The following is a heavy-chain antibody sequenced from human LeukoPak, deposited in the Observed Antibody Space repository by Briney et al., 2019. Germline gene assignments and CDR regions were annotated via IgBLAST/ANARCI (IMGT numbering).Heavy chain of an antibody. CDR3: ARRLAAPGRHFDY. J-gene: IGHJ4*02. CDR1: GGSISSSSYY. V-gene: IGHV4-39*01. CDR2: IYYSEST. D-gene: IGHD6-13*01. Sequence: PSETLSLTCTVSGGSISSSSYYWGWIRQPPGKGLEWIGIIYYSESTYYSPSLKSRVPISIDTSKNQFSLKLSSVTAADTAVYYCARRLAAPGRHFDYWGQGTLVTVSS.